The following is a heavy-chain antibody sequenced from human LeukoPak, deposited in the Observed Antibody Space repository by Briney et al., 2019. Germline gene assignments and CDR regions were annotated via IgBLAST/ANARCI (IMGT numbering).Heavy chain of an antibody. CDR1: GGTFSSYA. V-gene: IGHV1-69*05. CDR2: IIPIFGTA. Sequence: GSSVRVSCKASGGTFSSYAISWVRQAPGQGLEWMGRIIPIFGTANYAQKFQGRVTITTDESTSTAYMELSGLRSEDTAVYYCVREFSYGLRGFYFDYWGQGTLVTVSS. D-gene: IGHD5-18*01. J-gene: IGHJ4*02. CDR3: VREFSYGLRGFYFDY.